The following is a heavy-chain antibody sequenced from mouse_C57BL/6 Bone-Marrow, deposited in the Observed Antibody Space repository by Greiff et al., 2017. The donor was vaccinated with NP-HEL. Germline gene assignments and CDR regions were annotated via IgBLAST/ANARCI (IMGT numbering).Heavy chain of an antibody. CDR1: GFTFSDFY. CDR3: ARDETTVVPFAY. CDR2: SRNKANDYTT. Sequence: EVQLVESGGGLVQSGRSLRLSCATSGFTFSDFYMEWVRQAPGKGLEWIAASRNKANDYTTEYSASVKGRFIVSRDTSQSILYLQMNALRAEDTAIYYCARDETTVVPFAYWGQGTLVTVSA. V-gene: IGHV7-1*01. J-gene: IGHJ3*01. D-gene: IGHD1-1*01.